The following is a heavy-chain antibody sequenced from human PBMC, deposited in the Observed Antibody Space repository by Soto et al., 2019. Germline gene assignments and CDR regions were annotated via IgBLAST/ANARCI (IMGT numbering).Heavy chain of an antibody. D-gene: IGHD4-17*01. CDR2: ITPFNGNT. CDR1: GYTFTDRY. Sequence: ASVKVSCKASGYTFTDRYLYWVRQAPGQALEWMGWITPFNGNTNYAQKFQDRVTITRDRSMSTAYMELSSLRSEDTAMYYCARSWVWDYGDYQGAFDTWGQGTMVTVSS. CDR3: ARSWVWDYGDYQGAFDT. V-gene: IGHV1-45*02. J-gene: IGHJ3*02.